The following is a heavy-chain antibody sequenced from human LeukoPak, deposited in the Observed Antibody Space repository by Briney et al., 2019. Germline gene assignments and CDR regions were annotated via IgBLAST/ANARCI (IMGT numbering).Heavy chain of an antibody. CDR1: GFTFSSYA. CDR3: AKDLVVVPAASDAFDI. V-gene: IGHV3-23*01. Sequence: GGSLRLSCAASGFTFSSYAMSWVRQAPGKGLEWVSAISGSGITYYADSVKGRFTISRDNSKNTLYLQMNSLRGEDTAVYYCAKDLVVVPAASDAFDIWGQGTMVTVSS. CDR2: ISGSGIT. J-gene: IGHJ3*02. D-gene: IGHD2-2*01.